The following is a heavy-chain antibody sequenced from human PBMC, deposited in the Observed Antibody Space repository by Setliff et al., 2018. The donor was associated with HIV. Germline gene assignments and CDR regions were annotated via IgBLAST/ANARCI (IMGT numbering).Heavy chain of an antibody. D-gene: IGHD3-10*01. J-gene: IGHJ6*02. CDR2: IYPGDSDT. V-gene: IGHV5-51*01. CDR3: ARHEAGGGMDV. CDR1: GYIFKNYW. Sequence: GESLKISCKASGYIFKNYWIGWVRQMPGKGLEWMGIIYPGDSDTTYSPSFQGQVTISADKSISSAYLQWSSLKASDTAMYYCARHEAGGGMDVWGQGTTVTVSS.